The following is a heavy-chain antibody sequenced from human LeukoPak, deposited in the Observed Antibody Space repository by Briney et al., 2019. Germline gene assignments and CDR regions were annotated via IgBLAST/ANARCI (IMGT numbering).Heavy chain of an antibody. V-gene: IGHV4-59*01. D-gene: IGHD1-14*01. CDR2: VSDGGRT. CDR1: GGSITSYY. CDR3: ARASTTFDD. Sequence: SETLSLTCGVSGGSITSYYWGWIRQPPGKGLEWIGHVSDGGRTNYSPSLRSRVSISVDTSKNQFSLKLNSVTAADTAVYFCARASTTFDDWGQGTLVTVSS. J-gene: IGHJ4*02.